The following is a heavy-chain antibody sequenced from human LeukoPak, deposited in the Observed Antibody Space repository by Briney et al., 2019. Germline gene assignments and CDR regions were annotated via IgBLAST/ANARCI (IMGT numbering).Heavy chain of an antibody. J-gene: IGHJ5*02. CDR1: GGSFSGYY. Sequence: PSETLSLTCAVYGGSFSGYYWSWIRQPPGKGLEWVGEINHSGSTNYNPSLKSRVTISVDTSKNQFSLKLSSVTAADTAVYYCAGAGLTIFGVVKNWFDPWGQGTLVTVSS. D-gene: IGHD3-3*01. CDR2: INHSGST. CDR3: AGAGLTIFGVVKNWFDP. V-gene: IGHV4-34*01.